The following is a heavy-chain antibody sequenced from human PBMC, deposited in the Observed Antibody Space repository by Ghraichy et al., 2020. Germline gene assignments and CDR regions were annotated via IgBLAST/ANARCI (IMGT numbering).Heavy chain of an antibody. J-gene: IGHJ6*02. Sequence: GGSLRLSCAASGFTFSSYEMNWVRQAPGKGLEWVSYISSSGSTIYYADSVKGRFTISRDNAKNSLYLQMNSLRAEDTAVYYCARGSENYDFWSGYYTGYYYYGMDVWGQGTTVTVSS. CDR3: ARGSENYDFWSGYYTGYYYYGMDV. V-gene: IGHV3-48*03. D-gene: IGHD3-3*01. CDR2: ISSSGSTI. CDR1: GFTFSSYE.